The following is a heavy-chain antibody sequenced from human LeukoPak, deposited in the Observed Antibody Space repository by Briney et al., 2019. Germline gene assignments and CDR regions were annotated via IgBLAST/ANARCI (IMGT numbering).Heavy chain of an antibody. V-gene: IGHV1-69*13. Sequence: SVKVSCKASGGRFRTYAFNWVRQAPGQGLEWMGGIIPFAGTTNYAQKFQGRLTITADQSPSAAYMELNSLTPEDTAVYYCAATGDSIRIWHSMDVWGKGTTVSVSS. CDR3: AATGDSIRIWHSMDV. J-gene: IGHJ6*03. CDR1: GGRFRTYA. CDR2: IIPFAGTT. D-gene: IGHD7-27*01.